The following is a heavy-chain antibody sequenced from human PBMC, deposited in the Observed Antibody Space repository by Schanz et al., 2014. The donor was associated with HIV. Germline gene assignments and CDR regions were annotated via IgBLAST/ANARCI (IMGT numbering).Heavy chain of an antibody. CDR3: ARENWGVGDY. CDR2: ITLDGTEK. CDR1: RFTFSSYA. D-gene: IGHD3-16*01. J-gene: IGHJ4*02. Sequence: VQLVEFGGGVVQPGRSLRLSCAASRFTFSSYAMSWVRQAPGKGLEWVASITLDGTEKYSMDSMKGRFTISRDNAKNSLFLLMNNLRVEDTAVYYCARENWGVGDYWGQGTLVTVSS. V-gene: IGHV3-7*01.